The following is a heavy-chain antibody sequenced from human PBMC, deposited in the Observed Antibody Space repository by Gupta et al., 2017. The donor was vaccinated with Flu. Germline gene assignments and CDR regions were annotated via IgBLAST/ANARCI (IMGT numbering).Heavy chain of an antibody. CDR3: ARLPSQWIMYAFDL. D-gene: IGHD2-2*03. CDR2: VYYTGPA. J-gene: IGHJ3*01. CDR1: GGSISNSAYY. V-gene: IGHV4-39*01. Sequence: QLQLQESGPGLVKPSEILSLTRTVSGGSISNSAYYWGWIRQSPGKGLEWIGSVYYTGPAFYNPSLKSRVSISVDTSKNQFSLKLNSVTAADTAVYYCARLPSQWIMYAFDLWGHGTMVTVSS.